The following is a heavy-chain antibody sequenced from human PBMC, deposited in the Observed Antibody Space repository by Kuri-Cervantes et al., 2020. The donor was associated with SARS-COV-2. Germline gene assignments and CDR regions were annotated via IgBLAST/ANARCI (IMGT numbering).Heavy chain of an antibody. CDR2: IYYSGST. Sequence: SETLSLTCTVSGGSISSHYWSWIRQPPGKGLEWIGYIYYSGSTNYNPSLKSRVTISVDTSKNQFSLKLSSVTPEDTAVYYCARGSGSYYSWFDPWGQGTLVTVSS. V-gene: IGHV4-59*11. CDR3: ARGSGSYYSWFDP. J-gene: IGHJ5*02. D-gene: IGHD1-26*01. CDR1: GGSISSHY.